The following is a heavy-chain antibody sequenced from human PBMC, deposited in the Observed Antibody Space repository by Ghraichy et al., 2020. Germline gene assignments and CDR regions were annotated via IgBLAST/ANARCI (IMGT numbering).Heavy chain of an antibody. CDR1: GGSISTYH. D-gene: IGHD6-19*01. J-gene: IGHJ6*02. CDR2: IYDTGVT. V-gene: IGHV4-4*07. CDR3: ARVNFLVAGTEGMDV. Sequence: GSLRLSCTVFGGSISTYHWNWIRQPAGQGLEWIGRIYDTGVTYYNPSLNSRVSMSVDTAKNQFSLRLTSVTAADTAVYYCARVNFLVAGTEGMDVWGQGTTVTVSS.